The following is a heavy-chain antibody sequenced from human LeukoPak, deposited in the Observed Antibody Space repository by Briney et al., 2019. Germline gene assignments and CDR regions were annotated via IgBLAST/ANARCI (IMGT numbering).Heavy chain of an antibody. D-gene: IGHD3-10*01. V-gene: IGHV4-34*01. CDR3: ARRYYYNLGSFPFDF. Sequence: SETLSLTCAVSGGPFSGYFWSWIRQSSGKGLEWIGEVHNSGTTNYNPSPNSRVTISEDTSKNQFYLNLSSVTAADTAVYYCARRYYYNLGSFPFDFWGQGTLVTVSS. CDR2: VHNSGTT. J-gene: IGHJ4*02. CDR1: GGPFSGYF.